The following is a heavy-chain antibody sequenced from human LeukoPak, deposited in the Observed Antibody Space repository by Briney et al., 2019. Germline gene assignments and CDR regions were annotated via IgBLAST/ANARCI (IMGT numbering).Heavy chain of an antibody. CDR2: IKSQALGGTT. CDR1: GFTFSSYA. Sequence: GGSLRLSCAASGFTFSSYAMHWVRQAPGKGLEWVGRIKSQALGGTTDYAAPVKDRFNISRDDSKNTVDLQMTSLKAEDTAIYYCTTSYIVASTRNFADYWGQGTLVIVSS. V-gene: IGHV3-15*01. D-gene: IGHD5-12*01. CDR3: TTSYIVASTRNFADY. J-gene: IGHJ4*02.